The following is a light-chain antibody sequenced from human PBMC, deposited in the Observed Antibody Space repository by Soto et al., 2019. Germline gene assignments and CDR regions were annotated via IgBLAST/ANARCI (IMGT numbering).Light chain of an antibody. V-gene: IGKV3-11*01. CDR1: QSINNY. J-gene: IGKJ4*01. CDR2: DAS. Sequence: EIVLTQSPVTLSLSPGERATLSCRASQSINNYLAWYQQKPGQPPRLLIYDASNRATAIPVRFSGSGSATDFTIPTSSLEPDDSAAYYCQYRCIWPPRVTFGRGTKVEIK. CDR3: QYRCIWPPRVT.